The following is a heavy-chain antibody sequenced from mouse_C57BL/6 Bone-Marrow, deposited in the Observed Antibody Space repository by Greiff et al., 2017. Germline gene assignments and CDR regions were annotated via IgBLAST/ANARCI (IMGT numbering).Heavy chain of an antibody. CDR1: GYTFTSYS. CDR2: IHPNSGST. V-gene: IGHV1-64*01. CDR3: ARSGYYGRGYVAGFAY. Sequence: VQLQQPGAELVKPGASVKLSCTASGYTFTSYSMYWVQQRPGQGLEWIGMIHPNSGSTNYTEKFKSKFTLSVDKPSSTAYMQLSSLTTEDSAVYYSARSGYYGRGYVAGFAYWGQGTMVTVSA. D-gene: IGHD1-1*01. J-gene: IGHJ3*01.